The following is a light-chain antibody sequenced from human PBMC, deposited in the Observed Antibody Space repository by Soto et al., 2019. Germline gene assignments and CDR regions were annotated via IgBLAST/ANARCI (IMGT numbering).Light chain of an antibody. CDR3: QQSYSSSTYT. Sequence: DIQMTQFPSSLSASVGDTVTITCRASQYISTYLNWYQHKPGEAPKLLIFAASSLQSGVPSRFSGSGSGTYFTLTISSLQPEDFASYFCQQSYSSSTYTFGQGTKLGVK. J-gene: IGKJ2*01. CDR1: QYISTY. V-gene: IGKV1-39*01. CDR2: AAS.